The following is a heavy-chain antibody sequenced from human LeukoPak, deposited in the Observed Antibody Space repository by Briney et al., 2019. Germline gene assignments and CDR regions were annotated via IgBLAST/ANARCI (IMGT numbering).Heavy chain of an antibody. D-gene: IGHD3-22*01. CDR2: IYTSGST. V-gene: IGHV4-4*07. Sequence: SETLSLTCTVSGGSISTYYWSWIRQPAGKGLEWIGHIYTSGSTNYNPSLKSRVTMSVDTSKNQFSLKVTSVTAADTAVYYCARGRTYYDSTGYGYWGQGTLVTVSS. CDR3: ARGRTYYDSTGYGY. CDR1: GGSISTYY. J-gene: IGHJ4*02.